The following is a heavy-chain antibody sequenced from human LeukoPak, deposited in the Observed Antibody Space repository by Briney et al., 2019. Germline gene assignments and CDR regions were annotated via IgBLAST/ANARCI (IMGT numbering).Heavy chain of an antibody. CDR3: AAAPRRYCSGTSCHQNY. CDR2: IVVGSGNT. CDR1: GFTFTSSA. V-gene: IGHV1-58*01. J-gene: IGHJ4*02. D-gene: IGHD2-2*01. Sequence: SVKVSCKASGFTFTSSAVQWVRQARGQRLEWIGWIVVGSGNTNYAQKFQERVTITRDMSTSTAYMELSSLRSEDTAVYYCAAAPRRYCSGTSCHQNYWGQGTLVTVSS.